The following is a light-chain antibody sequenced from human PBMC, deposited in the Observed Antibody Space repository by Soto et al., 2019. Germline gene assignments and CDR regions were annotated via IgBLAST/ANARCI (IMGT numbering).Light chain of an antibody. Sequence: ENVLTQSPGTLSLSPGERATLSCRASQSVSSSYLAWYQQKPGQAPRLLIYGASFRATGIPDRFSGSGSGTDFTLTISRLEPEDFAVYYCQQYGSSPFGQGTKVE. CDR2: GAS. J-gene: IGKJ1*01. V-gene: IGKV3-20*01. CDR3: QQYGSSP. CDR1: QSVSSSY.